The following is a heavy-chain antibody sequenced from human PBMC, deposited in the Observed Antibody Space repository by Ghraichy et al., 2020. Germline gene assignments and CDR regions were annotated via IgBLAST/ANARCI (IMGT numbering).Heavy chain of an antibody. CDR1: GGSISNYY. D-gene: IGHD3-10*01. Sequence: SETLSLTCTVSGGSISNYYWSWIRQPAGKGLEWIGRIYSSGSTNYNPSLKSRVTMSVDTSKNQFSLKVTSVTAADTAVYYCARGPSGSRGHNMDVWGQGTTVTVSS. J-gene: IGHJ6*02. CDR2: IYSSGST. V-gene: IGHV4-4*07. CDR3: ARGPSGSRGHNMDV.